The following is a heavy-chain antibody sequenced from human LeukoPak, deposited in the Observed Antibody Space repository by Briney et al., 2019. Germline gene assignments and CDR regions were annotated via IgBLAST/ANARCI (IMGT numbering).Heavy chain of an antibody. CDR1: GYTFTSYG. Sequence: ASVKVSCKASGYTFTSYGISWVRQALGQGLEWMGWISAYNGNTNYAQKLQGRVTMTTDTSTGTAYMELRSLRSDDTAVYYCARDSEYYDFWSGTTENWFDPWGQGTLVTVSS. J-gene: IGHJ5*02. CDR3: ARDSEYYDFWSGTTENWFDP. CDR2: ISAYNGNT. D-gene: IGHD3-3*01. V-gene: IGHV1-18*01.